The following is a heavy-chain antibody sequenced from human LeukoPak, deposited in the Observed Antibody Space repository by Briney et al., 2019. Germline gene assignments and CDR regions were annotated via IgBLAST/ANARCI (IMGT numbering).Heavy chain of an antibody. CDR3: ARHIQNWFDP. CDR2: IYYSGST. J-gene: IGHJ5*02. V-gene: IGHV4-59*08. Sequence: PSETLSLTCAVYGGSFSSYYWSWIRQPPGKGLEWIGYIYYSGSTNYNPSLKSRVTISVDTSKNQFSLKLSSVTAADTAVYYCARHIQNWFDPWGQGTLVTVSS. CDR1: GGSFSSYY. D-gene: IGHD5-18*01.